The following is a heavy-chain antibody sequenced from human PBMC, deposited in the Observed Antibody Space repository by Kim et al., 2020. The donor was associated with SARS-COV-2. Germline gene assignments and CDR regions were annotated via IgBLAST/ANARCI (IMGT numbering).Heavy chain of an antibody. J-gene: IGHJ4*02. D-gene: IGHD5-12*01. Sequence: SETLSLTCTVSGGSISSYYWSWIRQPPGKGLEWIGYIYYSGSTNYNPSLKSRVTISVDTSKNQFSLKLSSVTAADTAVYYCAREGGDGYNYHFDYWGQGTLVTVSS. CDR1: GGSISSYY. CDR2: IYYSGST. CDR3: AREGGDGYNYHFDY. V-gene: IGHV4-59*01.